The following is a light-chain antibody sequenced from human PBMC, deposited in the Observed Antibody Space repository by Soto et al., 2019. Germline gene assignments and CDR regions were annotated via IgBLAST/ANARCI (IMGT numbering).Light chain of an antibody. CDR3: QQFGSSPGFT. Sequence: EIVLTQSPGTLSLSPGERATLSCRASQSINSCYLAWYQQKPGQAPRLLIYGASSRATGIPDRFSGSGSGTDFTLTISRLEPEDFAVYYCQQFGSSPGFTFGPGTIVDIK. V-gene: IGKV3-20*01. CDR1: QSINSCY. J-gene: IGKJ3*01. CDR2: GAS.